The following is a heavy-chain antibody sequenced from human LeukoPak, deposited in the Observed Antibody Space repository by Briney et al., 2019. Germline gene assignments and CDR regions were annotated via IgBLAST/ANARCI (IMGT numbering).Heavy chain of an antibody. D-gene: IGHD2-15*01. CDR3: ARHHYCLGGTCSFDP. Sequence: KPSETLSLTCAVSGGSISSNSYYWGWIRQSPGKGLEWIGSIYYSGITCYSPSLKSRVTISVDTSKIQFSLKLSSVTAADTAVYYCARHHYCLGGTCSFDPWGQGTLVTVSS. CDR2: IYYSGIT. V-gene: IGHV4-39*01. CDR1: GGSISSNSYY. J-gene: IGHJ5*02.